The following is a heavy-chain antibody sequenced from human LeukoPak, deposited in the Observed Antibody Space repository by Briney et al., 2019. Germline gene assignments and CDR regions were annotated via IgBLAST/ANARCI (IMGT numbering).Heavy chain of an antibody. Sequence: ASVKVSCKASGYTFTSYDINWVRQATGQGLEWMGWMNPNSGNTGYAQKFQGGVTMTRNTSISTAYMELSSLRSEDTAVYYCVIGSGWINFDYWGQGTLVTVSS. V-gene: IGHV1-8*01. D-gene: IGHD6-19*01. CDR3: VIGSGWINFDY. J-gene: IGHJ4*02. CDR1: GYTFTSYD. CDR2: MNPNSGNT.